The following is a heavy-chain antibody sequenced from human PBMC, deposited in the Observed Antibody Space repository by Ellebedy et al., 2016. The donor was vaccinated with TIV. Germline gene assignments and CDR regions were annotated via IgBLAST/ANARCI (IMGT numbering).Heavy chain of an antibody. CDR1: GLTFSGYA. D-gene: IGHD4-17*01. V-gene: IGHV3-30-3*01. CDR3: ARDLYSGEYDVFDY. J-gene: IGHJ4*02. Sequence: GESLKISCAVSGLTFSGYAMQWVRQAPGKGLEWVAVISHDGSRKEYAGSVKGRFTISRDNSKSTLYLQMDSLRAEDTAVYYCARDLYSGEYDVFDYWGQGTLVTVSS. CDR2: ISHDGSRK.